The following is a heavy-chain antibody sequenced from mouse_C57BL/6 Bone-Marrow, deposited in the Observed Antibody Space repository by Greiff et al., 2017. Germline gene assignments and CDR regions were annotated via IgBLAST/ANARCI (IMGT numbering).Heavy chain of an antibody. V-gene: IGHV1-50*01. J-gene: IGHJ2*01. CDR3: ARPHRVDGSSLYYFDY. Sequence: VQLQQPGAELVKPGASVKLSCKASGYTFTSYWMQWVKQRPGQGLEWIGEIDPSDGYTNYNQKFKGKATLTVDTSSSTAYMQLSSLTSEDSAVYYCARPHRVDGSSLYYFDYWGQGTTLTVSS. D-gene: IGHD1-1*01. CDR2: IDPSDGYT. CDR1: GYTFTSYW.